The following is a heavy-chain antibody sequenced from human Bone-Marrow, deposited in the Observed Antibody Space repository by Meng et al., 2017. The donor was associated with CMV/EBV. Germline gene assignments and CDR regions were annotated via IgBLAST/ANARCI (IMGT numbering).Heavy chain of an antibody. J-gene: IGHJ5*02. CDR1: GGSISSYY. CDR2: IYYSGST. V-gene: IGHV4-39*07. D-gene: IGHD3-3*01. CDR3: ARDLKDVWSGYFRGAWFEP. Sequence: SETLSLTCTVSGGSISSYYWSWIRQPPGKGLEWIGSIYYSGSTYYNPSLKSGVTMSVDMSKNQFSLKLSSVTAADTAVYYRARDLKDVWSGYFRGAWFEPWGQGTLVTVSS.